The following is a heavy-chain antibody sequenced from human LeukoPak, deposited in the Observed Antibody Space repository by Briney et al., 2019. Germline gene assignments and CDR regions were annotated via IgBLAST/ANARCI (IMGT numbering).Heavy chain of an antibody. CDR2: ISVSDGTI. D-gene: IGHD2/OR15-2a*01. Sequence: GGSLRLSCATSGFSFNSYGMNWVRQAPGKGLEWVSYISVSDGTIYYADSVKGRFTISSDNAKNSLFLQMNSLRVEDTAIYYCTRDTHFYDYWGQGTLVIVSS. V-gene: IGHV3-48*01. CDR3: TRDTHFYDY. J-gene: IGHJ4*02. CDR1: GFSFNSYG.